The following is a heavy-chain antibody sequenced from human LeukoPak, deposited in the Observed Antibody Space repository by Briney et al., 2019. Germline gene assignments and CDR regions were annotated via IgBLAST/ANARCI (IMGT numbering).Heavy chain of an antibody. CDR1: GYSISSGYY. Sequence: SETLSLTCTVSGYSISSGYYWGWIRQPPGKGLEWIGNIYHSGPTYYNPSLESRVTISVDTSKNQFSLKLPSVTAADTAVFYCARPRNNLDFDYWGQGTLVTVSS. CDR3: ARPRNNLDFDY. CDR2: IYHSGPT. V-gene: IGHV4-38-2*02. D-gene: IGHD1-14*01. J-gene: IGHJ4*02.